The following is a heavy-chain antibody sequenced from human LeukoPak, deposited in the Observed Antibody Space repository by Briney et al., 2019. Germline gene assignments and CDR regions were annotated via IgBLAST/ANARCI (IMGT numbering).Heavy chain of an antibody. CDR2: IYYSGST. D-gene: IGHD2-15*01. J-gene: IGHJ5*02. Sequence: SETLSLTCTVSGGSISSYYWSWIRQPAGKGLEWIGSIYYSGSTYYNPSLKSRVTISVDTSKNQFSLKLSSVTAADTAVYYCAGTPNWFDPWGQGTLVTVSS. CDR1: GGSISSYY. CDR3: AGTPNWFDP. V-gene: IGHV4-59*01.